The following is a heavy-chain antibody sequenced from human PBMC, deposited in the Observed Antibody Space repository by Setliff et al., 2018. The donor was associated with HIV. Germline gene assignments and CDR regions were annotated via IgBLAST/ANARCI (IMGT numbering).Heavy chain of an antibody. CDR3: ARPEPYGDYGY. D-gene: IGHD4-17*01. CDR1: GYTFTSYS. Sequence: ASVKVSCKASGYTFTSYSLHWVRQAPGQRLEWMGWINAGSGNTKYSQKFQGRVTITRDTSARTAYMELSSLRPEDTAVYYCARPEPYGDYGYWGQGTLVTVS. CDR2: INAGSGNT. V-gene: IGHV1-3*01. J-gene: IGHJ4*02.